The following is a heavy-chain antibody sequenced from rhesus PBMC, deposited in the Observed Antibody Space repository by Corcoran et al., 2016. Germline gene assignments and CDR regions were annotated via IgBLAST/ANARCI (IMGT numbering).Heavy chain of an antibody. D-gene: IGHD4-23*01. Sequence: QVQLQESGPGLVKPSETLSVTCAVSGGSISSSYWSWIRQAPGKGLEWIGYIYGSGSSTNYNPSLKGRVTRSVDTSKNQLSLKLISVTAADTAVYYCASVNTVTDGDYWGQGVLVTVSS. V-gene: IGHV4-169*02. CDR1: GGSISSSY. CDR3: ASVNTVTDGDY. J-gene: IGHJ4*01. CDR2: IYGSGSST.